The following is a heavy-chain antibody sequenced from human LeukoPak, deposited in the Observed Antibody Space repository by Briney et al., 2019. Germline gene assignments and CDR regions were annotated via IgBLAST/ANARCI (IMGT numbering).Heavy chain of an antibody. CDR2: INPNSGGT. J-gene: IGHJ6*02. Sequence: ASVKVSCKASGYTFTGYYMHWVRQAPGRGLEWMGWINPNSGGTNYAQKFQGRATMTRDTSISTAYMELSRLRSDDTAVYYCARDPLDYYDSSGGGDYYGMDVWGQGTTVTVSS. V-gene: IGHV1-2*02. CDR1: GYTFTGYY. D-gene: IGHD3-22*01. CDR3: ARDPLDYYDSSGGGDYYGMDV.